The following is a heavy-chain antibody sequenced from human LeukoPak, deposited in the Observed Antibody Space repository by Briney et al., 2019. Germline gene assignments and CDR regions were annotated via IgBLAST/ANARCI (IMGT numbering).Heavy chain of an antibody. J-gene: IGHJ4*02. Sequence: PSETLSLTCTVSGGSISSSSYYWSWIRQPPGKGLEWIGYIYYSGSTNYNPSLKSRVTISVDTSKNQFSLKLSSVTAADTAVYYRARGVENLDYWGQGTLVTVSS. CDR2: IYYSGST. CDR3: ARGVENLDY. D-gene: IGHD2/OR15-2a*01. CDR1: GGSISSSSYY. V-gene: IGHV4-61*01.